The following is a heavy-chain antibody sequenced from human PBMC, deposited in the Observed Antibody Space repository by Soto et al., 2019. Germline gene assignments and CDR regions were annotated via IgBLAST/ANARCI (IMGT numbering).Heavy chain of an antibody. V-gene: IGHV3-23*01. CDR2: ISGSGGST. CDR3: AKDGIAVAGTSRFSLFYYGMDV. Sequence: GGSLRLSCAASGFTFSSYAMSWVRQAPGKGLEWVSAISGSGGSTYYADSVKGRFTISRDNSKNTLYLQMNSLRAEDTAVYYCAKDGIAVAGTSRFSLFYYGMDVWGQGTTVTVSS. J-gene: IGHJ6*02. D-gene: IGHD6-19*01. CDR1: GFTFSSYA.